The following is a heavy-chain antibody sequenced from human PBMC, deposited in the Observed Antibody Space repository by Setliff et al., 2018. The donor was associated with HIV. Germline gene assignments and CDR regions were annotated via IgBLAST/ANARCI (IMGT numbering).Heavy chain of an antibody. J-gene: IGHJ6*03. CDR3: VRTNYYYYYMDV. V-gene: IGHV4-31*03. Sequence: SETLSLTCTVSGGSISTGDYYWAWIRHYPGKGLEWFGYIFYKGSTFYNPSLKSRVSISVLRSTDQFFLRLNSVTAADTAEYYCVRTNYYYYYMDVWGKGTTVTVSS. CDR1: GGSISTGDYY. CDR2: IFYKGST.